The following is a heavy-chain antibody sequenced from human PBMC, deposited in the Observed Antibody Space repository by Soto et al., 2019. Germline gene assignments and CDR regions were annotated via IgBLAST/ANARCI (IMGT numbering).Heavy chain of an antibody. CDR1: GYSFTNYW. CDR2: IYPGDSNT. D-gene: IGHD2-2*02. Sequence: GESLKISCKGSGYSFTNYWIGWVRQMPGKGLEWMGIIYPGDSNTGYSPSFQGQVTISADKSISTAYLQWSSLKASDTAMYYCARQGYCSSTACYTVDYWGQGTLVTVSS. J-gene: IGHJ4*02. V-gene: IGHV5-51*01. CDR3: ARQGYCSSTACYTVDY.